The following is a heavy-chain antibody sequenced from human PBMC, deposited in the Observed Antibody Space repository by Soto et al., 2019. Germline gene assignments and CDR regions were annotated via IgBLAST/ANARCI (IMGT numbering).Heavy chain of an antibody. J-gene: IGHJ3*02. CDR1: GFTFSTYS. CDR2: ITASGGTT. CDR3: AKCMQAYWNYDAHHI. D-gene: IGHD1-7*01. Sequence: EGSLRLSCAASGFTFSTYSMSWVRQAPGKGLEWVAHITASGGTTYYADSVKGRFTISRDTSRNTLYLQMNGLRAGDTALYYCAKCMQAYWNYDAHHIWGQGTMVTVSS. V-gene: IGHV3-23*01.